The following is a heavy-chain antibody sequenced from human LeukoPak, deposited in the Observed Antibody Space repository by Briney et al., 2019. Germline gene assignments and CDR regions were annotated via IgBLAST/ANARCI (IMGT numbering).Heavy chain of an antibody. D-gene: IGHD3-10*01. Sequence: SESLYMTCADHGSFLSGYYWSCMCEPPGKRLECIGEINHSGSTNYNPSLKSRVTISVDTSKNQFSLKLSSVTAAGTAVYYCARVLPRKSRSITMVRGLDGMDVWGKGTTVTVSS. CDR3: ARVLPRKSRSITMVRGLDGMDV. CDR2: INHSGST. V-gene: IGHV4-34*01. CDR1: GSFLSGYY. J-gene: IGHJ6*04.